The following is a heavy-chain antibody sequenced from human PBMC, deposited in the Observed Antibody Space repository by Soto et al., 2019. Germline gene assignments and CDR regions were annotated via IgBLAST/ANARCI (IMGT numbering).Heavy chain of an antibody. CDR1: GYTFTSYY. CDR3: ARDLMITFGGVIAAYGTDV. D-gene: IGHD3-16*02. J-gene: IGHJ6*02. V-gene: IGHV1-46*01. CDR2: INPSGGST. Sequence: ASVKVSCKASGYTFTSYYMHWVRQAPGQGLEWMGIINPSGGSTSYAQKFQGRVTMTRDTSTSTVYMELSSLRSEDTAVYYCARDLMITFGGVIAAYGTDVWGQGTTVTVSS.